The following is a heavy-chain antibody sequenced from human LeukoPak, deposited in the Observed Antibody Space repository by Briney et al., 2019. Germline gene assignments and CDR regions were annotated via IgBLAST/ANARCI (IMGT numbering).Heavy chain of an antibody. D-gene: IGHD4-11*01. CDR3: ASPMTTAAFGY. V-gene: IGHV3-23*01. CDR2: ISGSGGST. Sequence: ASVKVSCKASGGTFSSYAMSWVRQAPGKGLEWVSAISGSGGSTYYADSVKGRFTISRDNSKNTLYLQMNSLRAEDTAVYYCASPMTTAAFGYWGQGTLVTVSS. J-gene: IGHJ4*02. CDR1: GGTFSSYA.